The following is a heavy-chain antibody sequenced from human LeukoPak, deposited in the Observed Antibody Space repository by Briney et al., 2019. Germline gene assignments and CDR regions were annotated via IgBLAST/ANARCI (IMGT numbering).Heavy chain of an antibody. J-gene: IGHJ6*02. CDR1: GFTFSSYA. CDR2: ISSNGGST. CDR3: AKGRTTVTGVMDV. V-gene: IGHV3-64*04. D-gene: IGHD4-17*01. Sequence: PGGSLRLSCAASGFTFSSYAMHWVRQAPGKGLEYVSAISSNGGSTYYADSVKGRFTISRDNSKNTLYLQMNSLRAEDTAVYYCAKGRTTVTGVMDVWGQGTTVTVSS.